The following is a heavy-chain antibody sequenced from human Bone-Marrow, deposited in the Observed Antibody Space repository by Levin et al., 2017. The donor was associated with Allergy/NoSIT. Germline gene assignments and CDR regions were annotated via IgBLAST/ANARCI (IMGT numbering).Heavy chain of an antibody. V-gene: IGHV4-34*01. D-gene: IGHD4-17*01. J-gene: IGHJ4*02. CDR1: GGSFSGLY. Sequence: SETLSLTCEVFGGSFSGLYWTWIRQAPGKGLEWVGEINHSGGISVNYNPSLKDRVSMSLDSSKKKFSLKLTSVTAADAAVYYCARGGMAPHGDPIWHFDYWGQGTLVTVSS. CDR2: INHSGGISV. CDR3: ARGGMAPHGDPIWHFDY.